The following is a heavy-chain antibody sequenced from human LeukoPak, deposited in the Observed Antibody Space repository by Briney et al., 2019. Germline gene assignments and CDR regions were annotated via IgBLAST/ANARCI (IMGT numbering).Heavy chain of an antibody. CDR3: ARGQKYRNGYTVTELGSGYFDY. CDR2: IYYSGRT. J-gene: IGHJ4*02. Sequence: SETLSLTCSVSGGSISSYYWSWIRQPPGKGLEWIGYIYYSGRTNYNPSLKSRVTISVDTSKNQFSLTLSSVTAADTAVYYCARGQKYRNGYTVTELGSGYFDYWGQGTLVTVSS. CDR1: GGSISSYY. D-gene: IGHD5-18*01. V-gene: IGHV4-59*01.